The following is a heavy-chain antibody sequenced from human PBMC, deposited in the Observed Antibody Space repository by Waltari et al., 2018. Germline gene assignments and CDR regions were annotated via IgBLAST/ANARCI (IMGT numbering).Heavy chain of an antibody. CDR2: INAGNGNT. J-gene: IGHJ4*02. Sequence: QVQLVQSGAEVKKPGAPVKVSCKASGYTFTSYAMHWVRQAPGQRLEWMGWINAGNGNTKYSQKFQGRVTITRDTSASTAYMELSSLRSEDTAVYYCAMLTIDSGYWGQGTLVTVSS. V-gene: IGHV1-3*01. D-gene: IGHD3-10*01. CDR1: GYTFTSYA. CDR3: AMLTIDSGY.